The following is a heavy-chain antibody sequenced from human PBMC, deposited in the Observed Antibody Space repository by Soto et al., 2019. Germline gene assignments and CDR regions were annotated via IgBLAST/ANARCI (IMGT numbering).Heavy chain of an antibody. D-gene: IGHD5-12*01. CDR3: AKSARGDGYKNAFDV. J-gene: IGHJ3*01. CDR2: ISGPGVRT. CDR1: GFTFSDYF. Sequence: GGSLRLSCAASGFTFSDYFMGWVRQAPGKGLEWVSAISGPGVRTYYSDSVKGRFTISRDNSENTVYLQMNSVRAEDTALYHCAKSARGDGYKNAFDVLGQRTMVPVSS. V-gene: IGHV3-23*01.